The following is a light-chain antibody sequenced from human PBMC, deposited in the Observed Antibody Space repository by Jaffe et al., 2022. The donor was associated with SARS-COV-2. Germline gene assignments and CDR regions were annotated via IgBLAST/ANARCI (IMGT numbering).Light chain of an antibody. J-gene: IGKJ4*01. CDR1: QSVSSSY. V-gene: IGKV3-20*01. CDR3: QQYGGSPRLT. Sequence: EIVLTQSPGTLSLSPGERATLSCRASQSVSSSYLAWYQQKPGQAPRLLIYGASSRATDIPDRFSGSGSGTDFTLTISRLEPEDFAVYYCQQYGGSPRLTFGGGTKVEIK. CDR2: GAS.